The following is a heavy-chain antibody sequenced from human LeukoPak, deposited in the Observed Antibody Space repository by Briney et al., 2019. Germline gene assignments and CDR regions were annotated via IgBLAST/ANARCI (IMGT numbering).Heavy chain of an antibody. D-gene: IGHD3-22*01. CDR1: GFTFSSYS. CDR2: ISSSSSYI. J-gene: IGHJ4*02. Sequence: GGSLSLSCAASGFTFSSYSMNWVRQAPGKGLEWVSSISSSSSYIYYADSVKGRFTISRDNAKNSLYLQMNSLRAEDTAVYYCAREKGYDSSGYPNNYFDYWGQGTLVTVSS. V-gene: IGHV3-21*01. CDR3: AREKGYDSSGYPNNYFDY.